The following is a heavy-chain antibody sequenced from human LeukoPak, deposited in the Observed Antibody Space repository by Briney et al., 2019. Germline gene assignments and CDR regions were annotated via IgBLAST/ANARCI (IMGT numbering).Heavy chain of an antibody. CDR2: IYTSGST. J-gene: IGHJ3*02. D-gene: IGHD3-22*01. CDR3: ARDLSDSSGYYLNDAFDI. Sequence: RSSETLSLTCTVSGYSINNGYYWGWIRQPAGKGLEWIGRIYTSGSTNYNPSLKSRVTMSVDTSKNQFSLKLSSVTAADTAVYYCARDLSDSSGYYLNDAFDIWGQGTMVTVSS. V-gene: IGHV4-4*07. CDR1: GYSINNGYY.